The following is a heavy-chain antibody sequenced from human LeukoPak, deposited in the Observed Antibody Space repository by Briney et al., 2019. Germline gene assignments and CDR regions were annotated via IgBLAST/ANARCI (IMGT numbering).Heavy chain of an antibody. CDR2: IKQDGSET. J-gene: IGHJ5*02. V-gene: IGHV3-7*01. CDR3: ARDLVITYGGDWFDP. CDR1: GFTFSSYW. D-gene: IGHD3-16*01. Sequence: PGGSLRLSCAASGFTFSSYWMTWVRQAPGKGLEWVANIKQDGSETYYVDSVKGRFSISRDNAKNSLYLQMNSLRAEDTAVYYCARDLVITYGGDWFDPWGQGTLVTVSS.